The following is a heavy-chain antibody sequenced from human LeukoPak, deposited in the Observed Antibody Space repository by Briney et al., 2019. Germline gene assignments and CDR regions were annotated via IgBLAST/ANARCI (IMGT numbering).Heavy chain of an antibody. Sequence: GGSLRLSCAASGFIFSDSWMSWVRQAPGKGLEWVANIKQDGSDKYYVDSVKGRFTISRDNAKKSLDLQMNSLRAEDTAVYYCARGSWRDYWGQGTLVTVSS. J-gene: IGHJ4*02. V-gene: IGHV3-7*01. CDR2: IKQDGSDK. D-gene: IGHD6-13*01. CDR1: GFIFSDSW. CDR3: ARGSWRDY.